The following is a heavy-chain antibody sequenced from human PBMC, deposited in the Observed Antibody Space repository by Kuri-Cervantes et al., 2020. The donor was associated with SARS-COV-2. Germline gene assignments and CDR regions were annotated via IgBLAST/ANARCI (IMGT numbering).Heavy chain of an antibody. D-gene: IGHD6-19*01. Sequence: ESLKISCTVSGGSISSYYWSWIRQPPGKGPEWIGYIYYSGSTNYNPSLKSRVTISVDTSKNQFSLKLSSVTAADTAVYYCAREGSGWYGEAYYYYGMDVWGQGTTVTVSS. CDR2: IYYSGST. CDR1: GGSISSYY. CDR3: AREGSGWYGEAYYYYGMDV. V-gene: IGHV4-59*01. J-gene: IGHJ6*02.